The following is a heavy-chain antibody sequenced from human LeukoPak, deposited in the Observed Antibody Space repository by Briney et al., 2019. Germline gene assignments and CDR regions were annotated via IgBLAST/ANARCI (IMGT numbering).Heavy chain of an antibody. Sequence: GGSLRLSCAASGFTFSSYNMNWVRQAPGKGLEWVSSISSSSSYIYYADSVKGRFTISRDNAKKSLYLQMNSLRAEDTAVYYCARGIAARWELLGALDIWGQGTMVTVSS. CDR1: GFTFSSYN. J-gene: IGHJ3*02. V-gene: IGHV3-21*01. CDR3: ARGIAARWELLGALDI. D-gene: IGHD3-10*01. CDR2: ISSSSSYI.